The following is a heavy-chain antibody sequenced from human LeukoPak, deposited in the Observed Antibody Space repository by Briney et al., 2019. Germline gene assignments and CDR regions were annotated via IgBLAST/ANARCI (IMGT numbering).Heavy chain of an antibody. D-gene: IGHD3-22*01. V-gene: IGHV3-30*03. CDR2: ISYDGSNK. CDR1: GFTFSSYG. Sequence: PGGSLRLSCAASGFTFSSYGMHWVRQAPGKGLEWVAVISYDGSNKYYADSVKGRFTISRDNSKNTLYLQMNSLRAEDTAVYYCARAYYYDSSGTTTLFDYWGQGTLVTVSS. J-gene: IGHJ4*02. CDR3: ARAYYYDSSGTTTLFDY.